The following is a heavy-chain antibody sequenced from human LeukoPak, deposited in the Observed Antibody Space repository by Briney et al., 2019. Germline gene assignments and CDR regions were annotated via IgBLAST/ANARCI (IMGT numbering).Heavy chain of an antibody. Sequence: PGGSLRLSCAASGFVVTANYLARARQAPGKGLEWVSTISNGGDPFYGDSVKGRSTISRDESTNTFSLQLDSLRVEDMGVYYCALLSGGTFDYWGQGTQVTVAS. J-gene: IGHJ4*02. CDR3: ALLSGGTFDY. CDR2: ISNGGDP. D-gene: IGHD2/OR15-2a*01. V-gene: IGHV3-53*01. CDR1: GFVVTANY.